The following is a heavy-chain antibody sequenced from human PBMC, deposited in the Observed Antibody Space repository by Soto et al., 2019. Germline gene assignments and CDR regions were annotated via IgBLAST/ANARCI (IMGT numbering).Heavy chain of an antibody. CDR2: ITSSSSTI. D-gene: IGHD6-19*01. J-gene: IGHJ4*02. CDR1: GFTFSMHS. Sequence: GGSLRLSCAASGFTFSMHSMNWVRQAPGKGLEWVSYITSSSSTIYYADSVKGRFTVSRDNAKNSLYLQMNGLRDEDTAVYYCARVHNSRGWDYFFDYWGQGTLVTVSS. V-gene: IGHV3-48*02. CDR3: ARVHNSRGWDYFFDY.